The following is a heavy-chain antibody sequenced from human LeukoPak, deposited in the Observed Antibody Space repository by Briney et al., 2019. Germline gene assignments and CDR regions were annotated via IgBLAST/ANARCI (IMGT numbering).Heavy chain of an antibody. D-gene: IGHD2-15*01. J-gene: IGHJ5*02. Sequence: GESLKISCKDSGYRFSSYWIAWVRQMPGKGLEYIGIIYPGDSDIRYSPSFQGQVTISADKSISTAYLQWSSLKASDTAMYYCARQEYCSGGSCYTWFDPWAREPWSPSPQ. V-gene: IGHV5-51*01. CDR1: GYRFSSYW. CDR3: ARQEYCSGGSCYTWFDP. CDR2: IYPGDSDI.